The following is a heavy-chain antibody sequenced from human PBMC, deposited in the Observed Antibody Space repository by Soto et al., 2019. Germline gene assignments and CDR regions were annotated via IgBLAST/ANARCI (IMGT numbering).Heavy chain of an antibody. CDR3: ARAAPLAARMYYYYGMDV. J-gene: IGHJ6*02. Sequence: GGSLRLSCAASGFTFSSYSMNWVRQAPGKGLEWVSYISSSSSTIYYADSVKGRFTISRDNAKNSLYLQMNSLRDEDTAVYYCARAAPLAARMYYYYGMDVWGQGTTVTVSS. CDR1: GFTFSSYS. D-gene: IGHD6-6*01. CDR2: ISSSSSTI. V-gene: IGHV3-48*02.